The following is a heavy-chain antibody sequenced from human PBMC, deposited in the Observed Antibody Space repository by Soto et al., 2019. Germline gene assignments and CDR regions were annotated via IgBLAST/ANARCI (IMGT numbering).Heavy chain of an antibody. Sequence: ASVKVSCKASGYTFTSYYMHWVRQAPGQGLEWMGIINPSGGSTSYAQKFQGRVTMTRDTSTSTVYMELSSLRSEDTAVYYCARGSIAAAGTGYYYYGMDVWGQGTTVTVSS. CDR3: ARGSIAAAGTGYYYYGMDV. D-gene: IGHD6-13*01. CDR1: GYTFTSYY. CDR2: INPSGGST. V-gene: IGHV1-46*03. J-gene: IGHJ6*02.